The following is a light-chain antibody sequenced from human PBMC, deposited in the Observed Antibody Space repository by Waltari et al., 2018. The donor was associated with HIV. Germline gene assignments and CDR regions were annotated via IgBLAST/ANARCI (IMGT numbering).Light chain of an antibody. J-gene: IGKJ4*01. CDR2: EAS. CDR1: RNVNNN. Sequence: MTQSPAILSVSPVARLTLSCRASRNVNNNLAWYQQKPGQAPRLLIYEASTLATGLPSRFSGSGFGTEFTLTISSLQSEDFVVYYCQQYDKWPLTFGRGTKVEIK. CDR3: QQYDKWPLT. V-gene: IGKV3-15*01.